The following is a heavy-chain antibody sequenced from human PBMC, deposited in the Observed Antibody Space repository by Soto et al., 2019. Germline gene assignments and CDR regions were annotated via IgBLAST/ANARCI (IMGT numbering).Heavy chain of an antibody. D-gene: IGHD2-2*01. Sequence: GGSLRLSCTASGFTFGDYAMSWFRQAPGKGLEWVGFIRSKAYGGTTEYAASVKGRFTISRDDSKSIAYLQMNSLKTVDTAVYYCIRGRDIVVVPAAMELTYFDYWGQGTLVTVSS. J-gene: IGHJ4*02. CDR3: IRGRDIVVVPAAMELTYFDY. V-gene: IGHV3-49*03. CDR1: GFTFGDYA. CDR2: IRSKAYGGTT.